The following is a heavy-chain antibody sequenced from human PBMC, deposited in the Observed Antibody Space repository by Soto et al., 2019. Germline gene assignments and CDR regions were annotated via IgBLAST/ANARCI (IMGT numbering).Heavy chain of an antibody. Sequence: GGSLSLSSAASGFTFMSDWMHWVRQAPGEGLVWVSRVNPGGSYTNYAYSVKGRFTISRDNAKNTLYLQMNSLTAEDTAVYFCARGWSGKNEYFDYWGQGTQVTVSS. CDR2: VNPGGSYT. CDR1: GFTFMSDW. V-gene: IGHV3-74*01. D-gene: IGHD3-3*01. J-gene: IGHJ4*02. CDR3: ARGWSGKNEYFDY.